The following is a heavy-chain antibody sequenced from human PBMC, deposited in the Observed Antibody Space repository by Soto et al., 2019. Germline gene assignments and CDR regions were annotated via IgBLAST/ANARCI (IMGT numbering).Heavy chain of an antibody. CDR1: GGTFSSYA. CDR2: IIPIFGIA. CDR3: ARDRTPAGYDAFDI. V-gene: IGHV1-69*10. D-gene: IGHD6-13*01. Sequence: SVKVSCKASGGTFSSYAISWVRQAPGQGLEWMGGIIPIFGIANYAQKFQGRVTITADKSTSTAYMELSSLRSEDTAVYYCARDRTPAGYDAFDIWDQGTMVTVSS. J-gene: IGHJ3*02.